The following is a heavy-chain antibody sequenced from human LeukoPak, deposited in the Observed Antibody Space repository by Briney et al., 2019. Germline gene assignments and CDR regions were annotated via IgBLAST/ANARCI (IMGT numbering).Heavy chain of an antibody. Sequence: SGTLSLTCAVSGGSISSSNWWSWVRQPPGKGLEWIGEIYHSGSTNHNPSLKSRVTISVDKSKNQFSLKLSSVTAADTAVYYCARGPGYPPYYFDYWGQGTLVTVSS. J-gene: IGHJ4*02. CDR2: IYHSGST. D-gene: IGHD6-13*01. V-gene: IGHV4-4*02. CDR1: GGSISSSNW. CDR3: ARGPGYPPYYFDY.